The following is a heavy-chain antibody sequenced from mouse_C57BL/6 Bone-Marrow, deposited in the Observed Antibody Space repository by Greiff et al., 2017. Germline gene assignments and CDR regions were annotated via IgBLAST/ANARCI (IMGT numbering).Heavy chain of an antibody. D-gene: IGHD1-1*01. J-gene: IGHJ2*01. V-gene: IGHV1-82*01. Sequence: QVHVKQSGPELVKPGASVKISCKASGYAFSSSWMNWVKQRPGKGLEWIGRIYPGDGDTNYNGKFKGKATLTADKSSSTAYMQLSSLTSEDSAVYCCARSGLRATVVATGDYWGQGTTLTVSS. CDR3: ARSGLRATVVATGDY. CDR1: GYAFSSSW. CDR2: IYPGDGDT.